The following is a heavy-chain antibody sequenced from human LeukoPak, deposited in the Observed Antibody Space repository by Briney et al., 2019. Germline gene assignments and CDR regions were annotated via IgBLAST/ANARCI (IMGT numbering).Heavy chain of an antibody. CDR1: GASISSGGYY. Sequence: SQTLSLTCTVSGASISSGGYYWSWIRQHPGKGLEWIGYIYYTGSAYYNPSLKSRVTISVDTSNNQFSLKLSSVTAADTAVYFCARDRGDHVSLGWGQGTLVTVSS. CDR3: ARDRGDHVSLG. J-gene: IGHJ4*02. CDR2: IYYTGSA. V-gene: IGHV4-31*03. D-gene: IGHD2-21*02.